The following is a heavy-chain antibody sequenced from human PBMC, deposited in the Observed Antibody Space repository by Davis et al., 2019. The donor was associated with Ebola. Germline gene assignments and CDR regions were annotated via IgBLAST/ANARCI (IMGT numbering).Heavy chain of an antibody. J-gene: IGHJ6*04. V-gene: IGHV1-69*13. CDR2: IIPIFGTA. CDR3: ARDLPLGAGMDV. CDR1: GYTFTGYY. Sequence: SVKVSCKASGYTFTGYYMHWVRQAPGQGLEWMGGIIPIFGTANYAQKFQGRVTITADESTSTAYMELSSLRSEDTAVYYCARDLPLGAGMDVWGKGTTVTVSS. D-gene: IGHD3-16*01.